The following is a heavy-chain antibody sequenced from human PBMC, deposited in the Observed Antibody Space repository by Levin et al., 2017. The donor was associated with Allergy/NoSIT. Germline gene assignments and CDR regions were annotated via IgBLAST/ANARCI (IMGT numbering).Heavy chain of an antibody. D-gene: IGHD3-10*01. CDR2: IYYSGST. CDR3: ASPYPEHKFGELLYFRNSIAFDS. V-gene: IGHV4-39*01. Sequence: SETLSLTCTVSGGSISSSSYYWGWIRQPPGKGLEWIGSIYYSGSTYYNPSLKSRVTISVDTSKNQFSLKLSSVTAADTAVYYCASPYPEHKFGELLYFRNSIAFDSWGQGTMVTVSS. J-gene: IGHJ3*02. CDR1: GGSISSSSYY.